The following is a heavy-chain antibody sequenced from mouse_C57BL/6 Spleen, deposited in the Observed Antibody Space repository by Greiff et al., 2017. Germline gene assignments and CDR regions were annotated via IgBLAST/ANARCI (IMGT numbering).Heavy chain of an antibody. V-gene: IGHV1-78*01. CDR1: GYTFTDHT. D-gene: IGHD1-1*01. J-gene: IGHJ4*01. CDR3: ASVPDYYGSLYDDKDD. Sequence: QVQLQQSDAELVKPGASVKISCKVSGYTFTDHTIHWMKQRPEQGLEWIGYIYPRDGSTKYNEKFKGKATLTADKSSSTAYMQLTSLTYEDSAVYFCASVPDYYGSLYDDKDDWGQRTSVTVSS. CDR2: IYPRDGST.